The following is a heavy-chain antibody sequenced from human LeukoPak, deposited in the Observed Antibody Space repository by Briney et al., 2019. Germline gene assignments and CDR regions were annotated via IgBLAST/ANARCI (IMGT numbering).Heavy chain of an antibody. D-gene: IGHD6-13*01. CDR2: IYYSGST. CDR1: GGSISSGDYY. V-gene: IGHV4-30-4*01. J-gene: IGHJ4*02. Sequence: SQTLSLTCTVSGGSISSGDYYWSWIRQPPGKGLEWIGHIYYSGSTYYNPSLKSRVTISVDTSKNQISLKLSSVTAADTAVYYCARERKTIAAAAFDYWGQGTLVTVSS. CDR3: ARERKTIAAAAFDY.